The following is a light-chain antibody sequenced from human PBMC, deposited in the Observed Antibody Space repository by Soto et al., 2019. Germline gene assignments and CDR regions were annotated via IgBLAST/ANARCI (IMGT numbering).Light chain of an antibody. Sequence: QSALTQPPTASGTPGQRVTISCSGSRSNIGTHYGYWYQQVPGKAPKLLIYSNNQRPSGVPDRFSGSKSGASVSLAISGLRSEDEADYYCAAWDDSLTGVMFGGGTKVTVL. V-gene: IGLV1-47*02. CDR2: SNN. CDR1: RSNIGTHY. CDR3: AAWDDSLTGVM. J-gene: IGLJ3*02.